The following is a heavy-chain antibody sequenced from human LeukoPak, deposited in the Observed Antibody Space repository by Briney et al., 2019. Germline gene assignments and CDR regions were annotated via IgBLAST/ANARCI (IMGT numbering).Heavy chain of an antibody. J-gene: IGHJ4*02. Sequence: SETLSLTRTVSGGSVSSGDYYWSWIRQPPGKGLEWIGYIYYSGSTYYNPSLKSRVTISVDTSKNQFSLKLSSVTAADTAVYYCARANFFWSGYYPFDYWGQGTLVTVSS. CDR1: GGSVSSGDYY. CDR3: ARANFFWSGYYPFDY. CDR2: IYYSGST. V-gene: IGHV4-30-4*01. D-gene: IGHD3-3*01.